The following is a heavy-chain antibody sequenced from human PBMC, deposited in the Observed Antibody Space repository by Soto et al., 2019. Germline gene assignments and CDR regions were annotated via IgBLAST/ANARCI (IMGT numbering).Heavy chain of an antibody. CDR2: IIPIFGTA. CDR1: GGTFSSYA. D-gene: IGHD5-12*01. V-gene: IGHV1-69*12. J-gene: IGHJ4*02. Sequence: QVHLVQSGAAVKKPGSSVKVSCKASGGTFSSYAISWVRQAPGHGLEWMGGIIPIFGTANYAQKFQGRVTITADESTSTDYMELSSLRSENTAVYYCARGGYSGYITYYFYYLGQGTLVTVSS. CDR3: ARGGYSGYITYYFYY.